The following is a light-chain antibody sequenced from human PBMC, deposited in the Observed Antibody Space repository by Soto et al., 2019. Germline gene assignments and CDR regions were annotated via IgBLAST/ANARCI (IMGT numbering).Light chain of an antibody. V-gene: IGLV1-40*01. J-gene: IGLJ1*01. CDR3: QSYYSSLSGYV. CDR2: GNS. CDR1: SSNIGAGYD. Sequence: QSVLTQPPSVSGAPGQRVTISCTGSSSNIGAGYDVHWYQQLPGTAPKLLIYGNSNRPSGVPDRFSGSKSGTSASLAITGLQPEDEADYYCQSYYSSLSGYVFGTGTKLTVL.